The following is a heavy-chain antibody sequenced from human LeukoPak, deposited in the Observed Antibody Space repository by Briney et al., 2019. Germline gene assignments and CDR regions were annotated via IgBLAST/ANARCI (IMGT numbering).Heavy chain of an antibody. CDR1: GGSISSGDYY. D-gene: IGHD5-18*01. Sequence: SQTLSLTCTVSGGSISSGDYYWRWIRQPPGTGLEWIGYIYYSGSTYYNPSLKSRVTISVDTSKNQFSLKLSSVTAADTAVYYCARVPVHGYGDYFDYWGQGTLVTVSS. CDR2: IYYSGST. CDR3: ARVPVHGYGDYFDY. J-gene: IGHJ4*02. V-gene: IGHV4-30-4*01.